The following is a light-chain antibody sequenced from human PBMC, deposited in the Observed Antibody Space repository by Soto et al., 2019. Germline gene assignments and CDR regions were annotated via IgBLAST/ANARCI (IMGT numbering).Light chain of an antibody. CDR1: QSVLYSSNNKNY. V-gene: IGKV4-1*01. Sequence: DIVMTQSPDSLAVSLGERATINCKSSQSVLYSSNNKNYLAWYQQKPGQTPKVLIYWASTRESGVPDRFSGSGSGTDFTLTISGLQAEDVAVYSCQQYYGPPYTFGQGTKLEIK. CDR3: QQYYGPPYT. J-gene: IGKJ2*01. CDR2: WAS.